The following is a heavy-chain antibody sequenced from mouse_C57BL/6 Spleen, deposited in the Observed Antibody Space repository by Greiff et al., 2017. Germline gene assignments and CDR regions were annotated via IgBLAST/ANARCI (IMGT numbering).Heavy chain of an antibody. Sequence: EVQLVESGGDLVKPGGSLKLSCAASGFTFSSYGMSWVRQTPDKRLEWVATISSGGSYTYYPDSVKGRFTISRDNAKNTPYLQMSSLKSEDTAMYYCASDYGYDLRFAYWGQGTLVTVSA. CDR1: GFTFSSYG. D-gene: IGHD2-2*01. CDR3: ASDYGYDLRFAY. J-gene: IGHJ3*01. CDR2: ISSGGSYT. V-gene: IGHV5-6*01.